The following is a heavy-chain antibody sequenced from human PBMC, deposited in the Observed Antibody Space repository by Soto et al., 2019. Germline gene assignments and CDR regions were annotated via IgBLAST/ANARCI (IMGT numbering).Heavy chain of an antibody. CDR1: GVSIISHY. V-gene: IGHV3-53*01. CDR2: IYAGGST. J-gene: IGHJ4*02. Sequence: GGSLRLSCAASGVSIISHYMAWVRQAPGKGLEWISLIYAGGSTFYADSVKGRFTISRGNSKNTLYLQMDSLTAEDTAVYYCASGENGYNKFYFDFWGQGTLVTVSS. CDR3: ASGENGYNKFYFDF. D-gene: IGHD5-12*01.